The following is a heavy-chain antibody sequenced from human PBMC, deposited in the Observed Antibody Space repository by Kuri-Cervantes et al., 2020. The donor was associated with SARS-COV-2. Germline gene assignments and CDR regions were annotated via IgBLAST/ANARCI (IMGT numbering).Heavy chain of an antibody. D-gene: IGHD3-10*01. V-gene: IGHV3-21*01. CDR3: ARIYGSDFDY. Sequence: GESLKISCAASGFTFSSYSMNWVRQAPGKGLEWVSSISSSSSYIYYADSVKGRFTISRDNSKNTLYLQMNSLRAEDTAVYYCARIYGSDFDYWGQGTLVTVSS. J-gene: IGHJ4*02. CDR1: GFTFSSYS. CDR2: ISSSSSYI.